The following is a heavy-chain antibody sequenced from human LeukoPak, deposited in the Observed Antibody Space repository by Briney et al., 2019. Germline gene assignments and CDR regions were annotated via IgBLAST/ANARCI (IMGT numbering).Heavy chain of an antibody. D-gene: IGHD3-22*01. V-gene: IGHV3-48*03. CDR3: GKTPGPGNYYDTTGYYYFDY. Sequence: GGSLRLSCAVSGFTFSSYEMNWVRQAPGKGLEWVSYISSSGSTIYYADSVKGRFTISRDNSKNTLYLQMNSLRAEDTAVYYCGKTPGPGNYYDTTGYYYFDYWGQGTLVTVST. CDR1: GFTFSSYE. CDR2: ISSSGSTI. J-gene: IGHJ4*02.